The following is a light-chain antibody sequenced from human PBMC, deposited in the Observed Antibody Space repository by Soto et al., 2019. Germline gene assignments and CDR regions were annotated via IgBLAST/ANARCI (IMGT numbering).Light chain of an antibody. CDR3: AAWDVSLVV. CDR2: SDN. CDR1: SSNIGTNT. Sequence: QSVLTQPPSASGTPGERVTISCPGSSSNIGTNTVIWYQQLPGAAPKLFIYSDNQRPSGVPDRFAGSKSGTSASLAISGLQSEDEADYCCAAWDVSLVVFGGGTKLTV. J-gene: IGLJ2*01. V-gene: IGLV1-44*01.